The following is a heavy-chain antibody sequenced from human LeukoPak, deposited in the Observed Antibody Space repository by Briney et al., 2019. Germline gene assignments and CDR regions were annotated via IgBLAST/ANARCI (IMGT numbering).Heavy chain of an antibody. CDR3: ARDVRFGVYAMAV. V-gene: IGHV1-8*01. CDR1: GYTFTSYD. CDR2: MNPNSGNT. Sequence: ASVKVSCKASGYTFTSYDINWVRQATGQGLEWMGWMNPNSGNTGYAQKFQGRVTMTRDTSTTTVYMELTRLSSDDTAVYYCARDVRFGVYAMAVCGQGTTVTVSS. D-gene: IGHD3-10*01. J-gene: IGHJ6*02.